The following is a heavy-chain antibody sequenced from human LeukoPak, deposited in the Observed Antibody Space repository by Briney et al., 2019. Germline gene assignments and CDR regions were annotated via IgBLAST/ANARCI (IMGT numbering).Heavy chain of an antibody. Sequence: ASVKVSCKASGYPFTSYDMNWVRQAPGQWLEWMGWISASSGNTNYAQRLQGRIILTADRSTSTVYMELRSLRSDDTAVYYCARSGGSRCYGDSFDMSGQGTMVPVSS. CDR3: ARSGGSRCYGDSFDM. V-gene: IGHV1-18*01. CDR2: ISASSGNT. J-gene: IGHJ3*02. CDR1: GYPFTSYD. D-gene: IGHD6-13*01.